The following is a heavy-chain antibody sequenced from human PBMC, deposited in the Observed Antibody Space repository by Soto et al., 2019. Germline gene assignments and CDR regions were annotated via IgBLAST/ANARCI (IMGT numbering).Heavy chain of an antibody. V-gene: IGHV1-69*01. CDR1: GGTFSSYA. D-gene: IGHD3-10*01. Sequence: QVQLVQSGAEVKKPGSSVKVSCKASGGTFSSYAISWVRQAPGQGLEWMGGIIPIFGTANYAQKFQGRGTITADEYTSTAYMELSSLRSEDTAVYYCARDGPLGFGESYYYGMDVWGQGTTVTVSS. J-gene: IGHJ6*02. CDR3: ARDGPLGFGESYYYGMDV. CDR2: IIPIFGTA.